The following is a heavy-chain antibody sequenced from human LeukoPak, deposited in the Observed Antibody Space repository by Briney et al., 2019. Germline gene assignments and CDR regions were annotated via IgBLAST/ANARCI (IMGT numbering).Heavy chain of an antibody. CDR1: GFTFSSYS. CDR3: ARAWHVDTAMVGDY. CDR2: ISSSSSYI. J-gene: IGHJ4*02. D-gene: IGHD5-18*01. Sequence: GGSLRLSCAASGFTFSSYSMNWARQAPGKGLEWVSSISSSSSYIYYADSVKGRFTISRDNAKNSLYLQMNSLRAEDTAVYYCARAWHVDTAMVGDYWGQGTLVTVSS. V-gene: IGHV3-21*01.